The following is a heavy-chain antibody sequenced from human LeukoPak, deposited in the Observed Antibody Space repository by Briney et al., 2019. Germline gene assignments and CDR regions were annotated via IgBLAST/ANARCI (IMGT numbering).Heavy chain of an antibody. D-gene: IGHD6-19*01. CDR2: ISSDSGTI. CDR1: GLTFSTYS. CDR3: ARVLAGSSTC. Sequence: PGGSLRLSCGASGLTFSTYSMNWVRQAPGKGLEWVSYISSDSGTIYYADSVKGRFTISRDNAKNSLYLQMNSLGAEDTVVYYCARVLAGSSTCWGQGTLVTVSS. V-gene: IGHV3-48*04. J-gene: IGHJ4*02.